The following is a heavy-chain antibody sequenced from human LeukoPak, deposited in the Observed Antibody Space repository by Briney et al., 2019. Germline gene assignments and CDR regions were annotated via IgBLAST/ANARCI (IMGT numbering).Heavy chain of an antibody. CDR3: AHRGASVAFDI. CDR1: GFSLSTSGVG. Sequence: SGPTLVKPTQTPTLTCTFSGFSLSTSGVGGSWIRQPPGKALEWLALIYWDHDKRYSTSLKSRLTITKDTSKNQVVLTMTNMDPVDTATYYCAHRGASVAFDIWGQGTMVTVSS. J-gene: IGHJ3*02. D-gene: IGHD5/OR15-5a*01. V-gene: IGHV2-5*02. CDR2: IYWDHDK.